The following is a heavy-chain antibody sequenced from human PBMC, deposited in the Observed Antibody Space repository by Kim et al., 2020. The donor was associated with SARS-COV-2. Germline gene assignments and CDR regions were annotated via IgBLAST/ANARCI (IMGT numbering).Heavy chain of an antibody. Sequence: GPNTARKFQCRVTMTRDTSSSQAYMELSRLRSEDTAVYYCARVNLPSPFDYWGQGTLVTVSS. CDR2: GP. J-gene: IGHJ4*02. CDR3: ARVNLPSPFDY. V-gene: IGHV1-2*02.